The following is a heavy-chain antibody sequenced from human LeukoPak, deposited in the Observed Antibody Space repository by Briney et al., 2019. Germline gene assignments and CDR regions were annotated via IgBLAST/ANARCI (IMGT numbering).Heavy chain of an antibody. CDR2: IYYSGST. CDR3: ATGTPDRYIDL. D-gene: IGHD6-13*01. Sequence: SETLPLTCTASGGSISSYYWSWIRQPPGKGLEWIGYIYYSGSTNYNPSLKSRVTISLYTSMNQFSLKRSAVTAADTAVSCCATGTPDRYIDLWGRGTPVTVSS. J-gene: IGHJ2*01. V-gene: IGHV4-59*03. CDR1: GGSISSYY.